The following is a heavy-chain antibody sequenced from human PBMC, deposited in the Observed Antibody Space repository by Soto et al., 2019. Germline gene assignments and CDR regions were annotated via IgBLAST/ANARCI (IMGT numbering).Heavy chain of an antibody. CDR2: SSGSGGST. Sequence: EVQLLESGGGVVQSGGSLRLSCAASGVTFRNYARNWVRQAPGKGLELVSASSGSGGSTYYADSVKGRFTISRDNSKNPLYLQMNSLRAEDTSVYYCAKAGYSYGYGKKIPNDAFDIWGHGTMVTVSS. CDR3: AKAGYSYGYGKKIPNDAFDI. D-gene: IGHD5-18*01. CDR1: GVTFRNYA. J-gene: IGHJ3*02. V-gene: IGHV3-23*01.